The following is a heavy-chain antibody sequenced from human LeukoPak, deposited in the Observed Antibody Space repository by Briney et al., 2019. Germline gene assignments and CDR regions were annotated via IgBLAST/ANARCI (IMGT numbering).Heavy chain of an antibody. J-gene: IGHJ6*03. Sequence: GGSLRLSCAASGFTFSDYYMSWIRQAPGKGLEWVSYISSSGSTIYYADSVKGRFTISRDNAKNSLYLQMNSLRAEDTAVYYCARDSIPLGRSSSWYRYYYYYMDVWGKGTTVTVSS. D-gene: IGHD6-13*01. CDR2: ISSSGSTI. CDR3: ARDSIPLGRSSSWYRYYYYYMDV. V-gene: IGHV3-11*01. CDR1: GFTFSDYY.